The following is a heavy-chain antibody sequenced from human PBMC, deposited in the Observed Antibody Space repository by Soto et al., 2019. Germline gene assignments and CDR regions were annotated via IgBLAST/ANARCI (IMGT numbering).Heavy chain of an antibody. CDR1: GFTFSSYA. Sequence: GGSLRLSCAASGFTFSSYAMSWVRQAPGKGLEWVSAISGSGGSTYYADSVKGRFTISRDNSKNTLYLQMNSLRAEDTAVYYCAKMPTKYSSSRPIDYWGQGTLVTVSS. D-gene: IGHD6-6*01. CDR2: ISGSGGST. V-gene: IGHV3-23*01. J-gene: IGHJ4*02. CDR3: AKMPTKYSSSRPIDY.